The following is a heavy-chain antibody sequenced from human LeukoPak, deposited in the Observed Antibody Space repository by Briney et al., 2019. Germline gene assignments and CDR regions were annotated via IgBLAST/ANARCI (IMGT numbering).Heavy chain of an antibody. CDR2: TNPSGSST. J-gene: IGHJ5*02. D-gene: IGHD1-26*01. Sequence: ASVKVSCTASGYSFTSHYMHWVRQAPGQGLEWLGLTNPSGSSTLYAQKFQGRVTMTRDMSTTTDYMELSSLRSEDTAVYYCARDNSVGDVAWWFDPWGQGTLVTVSS. V-gene: IGHV1-46*01. CDR1: GYSFTSHY. CDR3: ARDNSVGDVAWWFDP.